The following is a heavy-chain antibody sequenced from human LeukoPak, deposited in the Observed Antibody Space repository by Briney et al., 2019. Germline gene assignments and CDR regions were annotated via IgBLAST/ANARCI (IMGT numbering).Heavy chain of an antibody. Sequence: PSEGLSLTSTVSGGSISGYYWSWIRQPPRKELEGIGYIYYRGATNYNPSFKSRVTLSVDTSKIQISLNLNSVTASDTAVYYCATHWLEATKTYSYWFDPWGQGTLVTVSS. CDR1: GGSISGYY. V-gene: IGHV4-59*08. CDR2: IYYRGAT. J-gene: IGHJ5*02. CDR3: ATHWLEATKTYSYWFDP. D-gene: IGHD1/OR15-1a*01.